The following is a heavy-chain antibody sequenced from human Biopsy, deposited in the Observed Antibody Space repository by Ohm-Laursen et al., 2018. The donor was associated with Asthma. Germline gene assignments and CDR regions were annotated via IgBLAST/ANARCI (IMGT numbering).Heavy chain of an antibody. CDR2: INVCDGNT. V-gene: IGHV1-3*01. CDR1: GYTFIHFA. CDR3: ARTYYDFLTGQVNDAFAL. Sequence: ASVKVSCKTSGYTFIHFAIHWVRQAPGQRLEWMGWINVCDGNTKYSQKFQGRVTITRDTSASTAYMDLRSLLSEDTAIYYCARTYYDFLTGQVNDAFALWGQGTMVTVSS. D-gene: IGHD3-9*01. J-gene: IGHJ3*01.